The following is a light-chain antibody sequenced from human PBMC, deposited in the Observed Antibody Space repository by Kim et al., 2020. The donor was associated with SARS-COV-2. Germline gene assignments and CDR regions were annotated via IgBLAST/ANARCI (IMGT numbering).Light chain of an antibody. J-gene: IGKJ1*01. CDR3: QQYNKWPGT. CDR1: QSVSTN. CDR2: GAS. V-gene: IGKV3-15*01. Sequence: VSPGDRATLSCRASQSVSTNAAWYQQKPGQTPRLLIYGASTTATGIPARFSGSGSGTEFTLTISSLQSEDFAVYYCQQYNKWPGTFGQGTKVDIK.